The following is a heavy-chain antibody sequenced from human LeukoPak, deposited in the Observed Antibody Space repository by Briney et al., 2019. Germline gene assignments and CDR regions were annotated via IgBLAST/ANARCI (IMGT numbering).Heavy chain of an antibody. V-gene: IGHV3-30-3*01. D-gene: IGHD2-15*01. CDR2: ISYDGSNK. CDR1: GFTFSSYA. CDR3: AKGTSSSCYSAPNY. J-gene: IGHJ4*02. Sequence: PGGSLRLSCAASGFTFSSYAMHWVRQAPGKGLEWVAVISYDGSNKYYADSVKGRFTISRDNSKNTLSLRLNSLRAEDTAVYYCAKGTSSSCYSAPNYWGQGTLVTVSS.